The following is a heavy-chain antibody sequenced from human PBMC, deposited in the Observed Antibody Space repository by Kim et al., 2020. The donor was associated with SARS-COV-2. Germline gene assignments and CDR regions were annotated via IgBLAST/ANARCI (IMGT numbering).Heavy chain of an antibody. V-gene: IGHV1-8*01. CDR2: MNPNSGNT. CDR3: ARRYSSSWYPHSYYYYYMDV. CDR1: GYTFTSYD. D-gene: IGHD6-13*01. Sequence: ASVKVSCKASGYTFTSYDINWVRQATGQGLEWMGWMNPNSGNTGYAQKFQGRVTMTRNTSISTAYMELSSLRSEDTAVYYCARRYSSSWYPHSYYYYYMDVWGKGTTVTVSS. J-gene: IGHJ6*03.